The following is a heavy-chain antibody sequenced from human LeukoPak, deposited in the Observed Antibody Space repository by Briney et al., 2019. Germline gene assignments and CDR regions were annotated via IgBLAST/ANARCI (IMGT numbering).Heavy chain of an antibody. CDR3: ARSRGDNNWFDP. V-gene: IGHV5-51*01. CDR1: GYSFTNFW. Sequence: GESLKISSKASGYSFTNFWLGWVRQMPGKGLEWMGIIYPGDSDTRYSPSFEGQVTISADKSISTAYLQLGSLKASDTAMYYCARSRGDNNWFDPWGQGTLVTVSS. J-gene: IGHJ5*02. CDR2: IYPGDSDT. D-gene: IGHD7-27*01.